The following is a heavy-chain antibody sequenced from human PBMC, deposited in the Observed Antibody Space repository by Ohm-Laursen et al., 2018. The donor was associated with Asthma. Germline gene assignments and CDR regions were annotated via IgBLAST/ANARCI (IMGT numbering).Heavy chain of an antibody. CDR2: MNPNSGNT. CDR1: GGTFSSNA. D-gene: IGHD1-14*01. V-gene: IGHV1-8*02. CDR3: ARRSKTTEHKVIGPFDY. Sequence: SVKVSCKASGGTFSSNAISWVRQATGQGLEWMGWMNPNSGNTGYAQKFQGRVIMTRNTSISTAYMELSSLRSEDTAVYYCARRSKTTEHKVIGPFDYWGQGTLVTVSS. J-gene: IGHJ4*02.